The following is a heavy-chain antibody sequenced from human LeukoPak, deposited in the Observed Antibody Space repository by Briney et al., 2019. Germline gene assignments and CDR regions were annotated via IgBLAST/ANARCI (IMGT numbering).Heavy chain of an antibody. Sequence: SETLSLTCAVYGGSFSGYYWSWIRQPPGKGLEWIGEINHSGSTNYNPSLKSRVTISVDTSKNQFSLKLSSVTAADTAVYYCARGAIRGGVQAIGGKEKNNWFDPWGQGTLVTVSS. CDR1: GGSFSGYY. CDR3: ARGAIRGGVQAIGGKEKNNWFDP. D-gene: IGHD2-8*02. J-gene: IGHJ5*02. V-gene: IGHV4-34*01. CDR2: INHSGST.